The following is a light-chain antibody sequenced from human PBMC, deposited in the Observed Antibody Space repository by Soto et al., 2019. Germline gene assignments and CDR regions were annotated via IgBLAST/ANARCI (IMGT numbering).Light chain of an antibody. CDR2: GSS. CDR3: QQYDSSPPT. V-gene: IGKV3-20*01. CDR1: QSIVSNY. J-gene: IGKJ1*01. Sequence: EIVLTQSPGTLSLSPGERATLSCKASQSIVSNYLAWYQRRPGQAPRLLIYGSSSRATDILARFTGSGSGTDITLTITRLELEDFAVYYCQQYDSSPPTFGQGTKAEFK.